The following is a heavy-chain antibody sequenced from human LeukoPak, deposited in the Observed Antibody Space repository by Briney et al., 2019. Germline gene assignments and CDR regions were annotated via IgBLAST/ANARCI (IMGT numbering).Heavy chain of an antibody. CDR2: IHPNSGAT. J-gene: IGHJ6*02. D-gene: IGHD5-18*01. Sequence: ASVKVPCKASGYTFTGYCIHWVRQAPGQGFEWMGWIHPNSGATGYAQNFQGRVTMTRDTSISTAYMDLSRLRSDDTAVYYCARNTAPGYGLDVWGQGTPVTVSS. CDR3: ARNTAPGYGLDV. V-gene: IGHV1-2*02. CDR1: GYTFTGYC.